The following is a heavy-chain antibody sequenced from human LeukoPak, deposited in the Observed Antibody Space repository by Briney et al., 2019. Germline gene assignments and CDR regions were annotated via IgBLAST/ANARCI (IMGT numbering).Heavy chain of an antibody. V-gene: IGHV3-23*01. CDR1: GFTFSSYA. J-gene: IGHJ4*02. CDR3: ATRGPYSNYFDY. D-gene: IGHD6-13*01. Sequence: AGGSLRLSCAASGFTFSSYAMSWVRQAPGKGLEWVSAISGSGGSTYYADSVKGRFTISRDNSKNTLYLQMNSLRAEDTAVYYCATRGPYSNYFDYWGQGTLVTVSS. CDR2: ISGSGGST.